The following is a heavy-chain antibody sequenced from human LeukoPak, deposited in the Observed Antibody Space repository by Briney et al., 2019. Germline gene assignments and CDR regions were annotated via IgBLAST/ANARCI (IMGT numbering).Heavy chain of an antibody. J-gene: IGHJ4*02. CDR1: GFTFSSYA. CDR3: ARALSESRPFDY. CDR2: INSNGGST. V-gene: IGHV3-64*01. Sequence: PGGSLRLSCAASGFTFSSYAMYWVRQAPGKGLEYVSAINSNGGSTHYANSVKGRFTISRDNSKNTLYLQMGGLRAEDMAVYYCARALSESRPFDYWGQGTLVTVSS.